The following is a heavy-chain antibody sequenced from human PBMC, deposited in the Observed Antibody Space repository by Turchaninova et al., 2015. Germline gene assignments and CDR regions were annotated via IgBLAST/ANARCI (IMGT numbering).Heavy chain of an antibody. CDR2: TYPGDSDT. J-gene: IGHJ4*02. Sequence: EVQLVQSGAEVKNPGESLKISCKASGYSFASYWFGWVRQMPGKGLEWVGLTYPGDSDTRYSPSFQGQVTLSAENAITTAYLHWGSLKASDTAMYYCARLSVTTSRRLYYFDYWGQGTLVTVPS. CDR1: GYSFASYW. D-gene: IGHD4-17*01. V-gene: IGHV5-51*01. CDR3: ARLSVTTSRRLYYFDY.